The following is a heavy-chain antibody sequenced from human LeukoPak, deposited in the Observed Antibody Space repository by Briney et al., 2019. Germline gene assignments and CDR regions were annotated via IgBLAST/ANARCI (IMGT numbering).Heavy chain of an antibody. V-gene: IGHV3-11*01. CDR2: ISSSGSTI. J-gene: IGHJ4*02. CDR1: GFTFSDYY. Sequence: PGGSLRLSCAASGFTFSDYYMSWIRQAPGKGLEWVSHISSSGSTIYYADSVKGRFTISRDNAKNPLYLQMDSLRAEDTAVYYCARGLSGYTAMGAYWGQGTLVTVSS. CDR3: ARGLSGYTAMGAY. D-gene: IGHD5-18*01.